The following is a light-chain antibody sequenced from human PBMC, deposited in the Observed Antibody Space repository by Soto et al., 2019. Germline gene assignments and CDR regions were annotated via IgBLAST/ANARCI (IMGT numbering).Light chain of an antibody. Sequence: EIVMTQSPATLSVSLGERATLSCRASQSVRSSLAWYQQKPGQAPRLLIYDASTRATGVPARFSGSGSGTDFTLTISSLQSEDLAVYYCQKYNNWPPITVGQGTRLEIK. J-gene: IGKJ5*01. CDR2: DAS. CDR3: QKYNNWPPIT. V-gene: IGKV3-15*01. CDR1: QSVRSS.